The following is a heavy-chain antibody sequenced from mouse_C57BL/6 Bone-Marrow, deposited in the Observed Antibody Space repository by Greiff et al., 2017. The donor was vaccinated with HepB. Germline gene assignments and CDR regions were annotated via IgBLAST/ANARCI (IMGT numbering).Heavy chain of an antibody. CDR3: ASYRN. J-gene: IGHJ3*01. CDR1: GYSITSGYY. Sequence: ESGPGLVKPSQSLSLTCSVTGYSITSGYYWNWIRQFPGNKLEWMGYISYDGSNNYNPSLKNRISITRDTSKNQFFLKLNSVTTEDTATYYCASYRNWGQGTLVTVSA. V-gene: IGHV3-6*01. CDR2: ISYDGSN. D-gene: IGHD2-12*01.